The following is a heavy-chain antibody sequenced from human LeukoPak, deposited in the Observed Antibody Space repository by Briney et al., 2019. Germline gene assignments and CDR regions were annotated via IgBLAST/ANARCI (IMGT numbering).Heavy chain of an antibody. V-gene: IGHV1-69*05. J-gene: IGHJ6*03. Sequence: ASVKVSCKASGGAFSSYAISWVRQAPGQGLEWMGGIIPIFGTANYAQKFQGRVTITTDESTSTAYMELSSLRSEDTAVYYCARVRYSSSSWGVYYYYMDVWGKGTTVTVSS. CDR1: GGAFSSYA. CDR3: ARVRYSSSSWGVYYYYMDV. D-gene: IGHD6-6*01. CDR2: IIPIFGTA.